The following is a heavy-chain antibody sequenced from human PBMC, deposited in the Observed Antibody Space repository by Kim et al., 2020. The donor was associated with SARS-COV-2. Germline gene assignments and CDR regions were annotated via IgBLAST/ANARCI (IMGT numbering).Heavy chain of an antibody. D-gene: IGHD3-22*01. J-gene: IGHJ4*02. V-gene: IGHV3-30*02. Sequence: SMKGRFTIARDNSKNTLYLQMNSLRAEDTAVYYCAKDWGGYYDSRGGFDYWGQGTLVTVSS. CDR3: AKDWGGYYDSRGGFDY.